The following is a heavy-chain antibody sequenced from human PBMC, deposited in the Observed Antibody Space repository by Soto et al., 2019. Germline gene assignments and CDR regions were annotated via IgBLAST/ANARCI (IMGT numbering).Heavy chain of an antibody. CDR2: IYYSGST. CDR3: AREGGYSSSWWEGSYWFDP. J-gene: IGHJ5*02. V-gene: IGHV4-59*01. Sequence: PSETLSLTCTVSGGSISSYYWSWIRQPPGLGLEWIGYIYYSGSTNYNPSLKSRVTISVDTSKNQFSLKLSSVSAADTAVYYCAREGGYSSSWWEGSYWFDPWGQGTLVTVSS. D-gene: IGHD6-13*01. CDR1: GGSISSYY.